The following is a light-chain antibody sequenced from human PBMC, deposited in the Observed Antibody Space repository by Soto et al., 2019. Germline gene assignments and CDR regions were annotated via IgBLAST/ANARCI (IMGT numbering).Light chain of an antibody. V-gene: IGKV3-15*01. Sequence: EIVMTQSPATLSVSPGERATLSCRASQSVSSNLAWYQQKPGQAPRLLIYGASTKATGIPARFSGSWSGTEFTPTICSLQSEDFAVYYCQQYNNWRTFGQGTKV. CDR3: QQYNNWRT. J-gene: IGKJ1*01. CDR2: GAS. CDR1: QSVSSN.